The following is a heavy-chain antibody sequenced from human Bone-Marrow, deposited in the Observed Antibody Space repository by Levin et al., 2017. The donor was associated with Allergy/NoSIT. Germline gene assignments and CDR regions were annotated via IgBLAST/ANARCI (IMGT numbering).Heavy chain of an antibody. J-gene: IGHJ4*02. CDR2: ISTTSSTI. CDR3: ARDHITIFSLYFDY. CDR1: GFTFSSHS. V-gene: IGHV3-48*02. D-gene: IGHD3-9*01. Sequence: LSLTCAASGFTFSSHSMNWVRQAPGKGLEWVSYISTTSSTIYYADSVKGRFTISRDNAKNSLYLQMNSLSDEDTAVYYCARDHITIFSLYFDYWGPGTLVTVSS.